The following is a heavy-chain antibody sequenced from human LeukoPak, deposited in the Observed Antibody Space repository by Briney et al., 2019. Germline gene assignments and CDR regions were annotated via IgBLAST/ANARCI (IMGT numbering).Heavy chain of an antibody. Sequence: ASVKVSCKASGYTFTGYYMHWVRQAPGQGLEWMGWINPNSGGTNYAQKFQGRVTMTRDTSISTAYMELSRLRSDDTAVFYCARSPHILTGENFDFWGQGTLVTVSS. D-gene: IGHD3-9*01. CDR3: ARSPHILTGENFDF. CDR1: GYTFTGYY. J-gene: IGHJ4*02. CDR2: INPNSGGT. V-gene: IGHV1-2*02.